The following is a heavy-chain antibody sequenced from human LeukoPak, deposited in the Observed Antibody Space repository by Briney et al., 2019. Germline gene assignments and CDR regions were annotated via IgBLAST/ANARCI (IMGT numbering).Heavy chain of an antibody. Sequence: GGSLRLSCAASGFTFSSNVMSWVRQAPGKGLEWVSGISDSGGSTYYADSVKGRFTISRDNAKNSLYLQMNSLRAEDTAVYYCARDGWLLPKEAFDYWGQGTLVTVSS. V-gene: IGHV3-23*01. J-gene: IGHJ4*02. CDR1: GFTFSSNV. CDR3: ARDGWLLPKEAFDY. CDR2: ISDSGGST. D-gene: IGHD3-22*01.